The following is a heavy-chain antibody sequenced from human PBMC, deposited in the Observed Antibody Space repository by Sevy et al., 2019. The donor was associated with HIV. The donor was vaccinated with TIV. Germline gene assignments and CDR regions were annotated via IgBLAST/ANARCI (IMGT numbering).Heavy chain of an antibody. CDR2: ISSSSSYI. CDR1: GFTFSSYS. J-gene: IGHJ3*02. CDR3: ARERNSLIAAAGNDAFDI. Sequence: GGSLRLSCAASGFTFSSYSMNWVRQAPGKGLEWVSSISSSSSYIYYADSVKGRFTISRDNAKNSRYLQMNSLRAEDTAVYYCARERNSLIAAAGNDAFDIWGQGTMVTVSS. D-gene: IGHD6-13*01. V-gene: IGHV3-21*01.